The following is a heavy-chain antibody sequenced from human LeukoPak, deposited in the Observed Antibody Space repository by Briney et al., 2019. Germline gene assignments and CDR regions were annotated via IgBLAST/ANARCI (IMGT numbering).Heavy chain of an antibody. J-gene: IGHJ4*02. D-gene: IGHD1-14*01. CDR2: ISPDGSTT. CDR3: ARDMWGTSDY. V-gene: IGHV3-74*01. Sequence: PGGSLRLSCAASGFTSSVFWMHWVRQAPGTGPVWVSRISPDGSTTTYADSVKGRFTISRDNAKNTLYLQISSLRAEDTAVYYCARDMWGTSDYWGQGTLVTVSS. CDR1: GFTSSVFW.